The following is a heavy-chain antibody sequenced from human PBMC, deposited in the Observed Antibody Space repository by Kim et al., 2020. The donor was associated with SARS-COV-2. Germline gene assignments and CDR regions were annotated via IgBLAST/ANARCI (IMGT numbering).Heavy chain of an antibody. Sequence: SETLSLTCAVYGGSFSGYYWSWIRQPPGKGLEWIGEINHSGSTNYNPSLKSRVTISVDTSKNQFSLKLSSVTAADTAVYYCARGRLPPLLYTDYWGQGTLVTVSS. J-gene: IGHJ4*02. D-gene: IGHD2-2*02. CDR1: GGSFSGYY. CDR2: INHSGST. V-gene: IGHV4-34*01. CDR3: ARGRLPPLLYTDY.